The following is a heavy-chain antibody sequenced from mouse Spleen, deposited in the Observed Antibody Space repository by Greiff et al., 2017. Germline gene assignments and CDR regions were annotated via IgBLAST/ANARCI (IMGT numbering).Heavy chain of an antibody. CDR1: GFNIKDDY. D-gene: IGHD2-4*01. CDR3: ATKGLRPGFAY. Sequence: EVQLQQSGAELVRPGPSVKLSCTASGFNIKDDYMHWVKQRPEQGLEWIGWIDPENGDTEYASKFQGKATITADTSSNTAYLQLSSLTSEDTAVYYCATKGLRPGFAYWGQGTLVTVSA. CDR2: IDPENGDT. J-gene: IGHJ3*01. V-gene: IGHV14-4*01.